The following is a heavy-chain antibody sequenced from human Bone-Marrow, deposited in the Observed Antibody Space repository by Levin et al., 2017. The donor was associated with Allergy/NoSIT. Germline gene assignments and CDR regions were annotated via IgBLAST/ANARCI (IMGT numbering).Heavy chain of an antibody. J-gene: IGHJ4*02. Sequence: SGPTLVKPTETLTLTCTFSGFSLTTSGVGVGWIRQPPGKALEWLALIPWDDDERYSPSLKNRLTITKDTSKNQVVLTMTNMDPVDTATYYCAHSPSPRSGSDFHYWGQGTLVTVSS. CDR1: GFSLTTSGVG. D-gene: IGHD1-26*01. V-gene: IGHV2-5*02. CDR2: IPWDDDE. CDR3: AHSPSPRSGSDFHY.